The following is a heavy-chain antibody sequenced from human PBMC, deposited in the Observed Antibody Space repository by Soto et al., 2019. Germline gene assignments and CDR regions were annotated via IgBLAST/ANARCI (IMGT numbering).Heavy chain of an antibody. CDR2: IRSKAYGGTT. Sequence: GGSLRLSCTASGFTFGDYAMSWVRQAPGKGLEWVGFIRSKAYGGTTGYAASVKGRFTISRDDSKSIAYLQMNSLKTEDTAVYYCTRLPFSSSWLSYYYYGMDVWGQGTTVTVSS. CDR1: GFTFGDYA. D-gene: IGHD6-13*01. J-gene: IGHJ6*02. CDR3: TRLPFSSSWLSYYYYGMDV. V-gene: IGHV3-49*04.